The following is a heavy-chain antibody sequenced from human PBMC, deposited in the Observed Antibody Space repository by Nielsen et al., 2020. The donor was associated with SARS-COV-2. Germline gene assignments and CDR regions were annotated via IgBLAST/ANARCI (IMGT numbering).Heavy chain of an antibody. J-gene: IGHJ3*02. CDR1: GFTFSSYE. Sequence: GESLKISCAASGFTFSSYEMHWVRQAPGKGLEWVSYMSSSGSTMYYADSVKGRFTISRDNAENSLSLQMNSLRAEDTAVYYCARESVTGTDAFDIWGQGTVVTVSS. CDR3: ARESVTGTDAFDI. V-gene: IGHV3-48*03. D-gene: IGHD6-19*01. CDR2: MSSSGSTM.